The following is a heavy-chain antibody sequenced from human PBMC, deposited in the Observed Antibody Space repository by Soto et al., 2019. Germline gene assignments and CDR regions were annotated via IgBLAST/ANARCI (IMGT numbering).Heavy chain of an antibody. D-gene: IGHD3-22*01. Sequence: QVQLVESGGGVVQPGRSLRLSCAASGFTFSSYAMHWVRQAPGKGLEWVAVISYDGSNKYYADSVKGRFTISRDNSKNTLYLQMNSLRAEETAVYYCARAENPGLTRQKYYYYYGMDVWGQGTTVTVSS. V-gene: IGHV3-30-3*01. J-gene: IGHJ6*02. CDR1: GFTFSSYA. CDR2: ISYDGSNK. CDR3: ARAENPGLTRQKYYYYYGMDV.